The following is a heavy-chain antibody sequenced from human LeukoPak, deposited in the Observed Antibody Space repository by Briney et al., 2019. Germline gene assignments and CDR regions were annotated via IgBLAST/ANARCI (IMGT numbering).Heavy chain of an antibody. CDR3: ARVAVAATLDY. J-gene: IGHJ4*02. D-gene: IGHD6-19*01. V-gene: IGHV4-34*01. Sequence: KTSETLSLTCAVYGGSSSSYYWSWIRQPPGKGLEWIGEINHSGSTSYKPSLKSRVTISVDKSKNQFSLKLSSVTAADTAVYYCARVAVAATLDYWGQGTLVAVSS. CDR2: INHSGST. CDR1: GGSSSSYY.